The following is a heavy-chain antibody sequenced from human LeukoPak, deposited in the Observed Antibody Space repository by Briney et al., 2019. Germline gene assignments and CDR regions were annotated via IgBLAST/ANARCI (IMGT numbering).Heavy chain of an antibody. V-gene: IGHV3-73*01. CDR2: IRSKTHNYAT. CDR3: ASPSDGDFWSGYLTY. Sequence: GGSLKLSCAASGFTFSDSAIHWVRQASGKGLEWVGRIRSKTHNYATEYGASMKGTFTISRDDPKNTASLQMNSLKVEDTATYYCASPSDGDFWSGYLTYWGQGTVVTVSS. CDR1: GFTFSDSA. D-gene: IGHD3-3*01. J-gene: IGHJ4*02.